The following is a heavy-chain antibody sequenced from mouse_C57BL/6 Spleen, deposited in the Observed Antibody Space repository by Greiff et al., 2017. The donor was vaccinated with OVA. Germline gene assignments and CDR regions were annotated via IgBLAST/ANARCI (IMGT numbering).Heavy chain of an antibody. CDR1: GYSFTGYY. CDR3: ARRVYDYDDGFAY. Sequence: EVQLQQSGPELVKPGASVKISCKASGYSFTGYYMNWVKQSPEKSLEWIGEINPSTGGTTYNQKFKAKATLTVDKSSSTAYMQLKSLTSEDSAVYYCARRVYDYDDGFAYWGQGTLVTVSA. D-gene: IGHD2-4*01. J-gene: IGHJ3*01. V-gene: IGHV1-42*01. CDR2: INPSTGGT.